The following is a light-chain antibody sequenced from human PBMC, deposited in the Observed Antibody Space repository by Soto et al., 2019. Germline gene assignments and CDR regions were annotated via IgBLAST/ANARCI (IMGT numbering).Light chain of an antibody. CDR3: QHYGTSSGT. V-gene: IGKV3-20*01. CDR1: QSIDSKS. J-gene: IGKJ1*01. CDR2: GAS. Sequence: EIVLTQSPGTLSLSPGERATLSCRASQSIDSKSLGWYQQKPGQTPRLLIYGASSRATGIPDRFSGSGSGTDFTLTISRLEPEDFAVYYCQHYGTSSGTFGQGTKVQI.